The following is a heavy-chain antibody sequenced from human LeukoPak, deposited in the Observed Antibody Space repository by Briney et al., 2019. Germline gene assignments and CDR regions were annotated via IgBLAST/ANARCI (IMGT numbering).Heavy chain of an antibody. D-gene: IGHD1-26*01. Sequence: GGSLRLSCAASGFTFSSYGMHWVRQAPGKGLEWVAVIWYDGSNKYYADSVKGRFTISRDNSKNTLYLQMNSLRAEDTAVYYCARDGEWESLGCYYYGMDVWGQGTTVTVSS. CDR3: ARDGEWESLGCYYYGMDV. V-gene: IGHV3-33*01. CDR1: GFTFSSYG. CDR2: IWYDGSNK. J-gene: IGHJ6*02.